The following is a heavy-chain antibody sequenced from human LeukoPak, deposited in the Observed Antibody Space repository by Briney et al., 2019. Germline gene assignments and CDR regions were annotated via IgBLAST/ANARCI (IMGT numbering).Heavy chain of an antibody. Sequence: PSETLSLTCAAYGGSFSGYYWSWIRQSPGMGLEWIGEINHSGSTNYNPSLKSRVTISVDTPKNQFSLRLPSVTAADTAVYCCARGRVQYYFGSGSQGWFDPWGQGTLVTVSS. V-gene: IGHV4-34*01. D-gene: IGHD3-10*01. J-gene: IGHJ5*02. CDR2: INHSGST. CDR3: ARGRVQYYFGSGSQGWFDP. CDR1: GGSFSGYY.